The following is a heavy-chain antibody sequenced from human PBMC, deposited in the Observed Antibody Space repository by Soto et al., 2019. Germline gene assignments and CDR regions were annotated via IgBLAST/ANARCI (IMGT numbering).Heavy chain of an antibody. CDR1: GYTFTNYD. Sequence: ASVKVSCKASGYTFTNYDINWVRQAPGQGLEWMGWMNPYNGNTGYAQNFQGRVTLTRNTSISTAYMELSGLRSEDTAVYYCARGPGDLGYFDYWGQGALVTVSS. CDR3: ARGPGDLGYFDY. CDR2: MNPYNGNT. V-gene: IGHV1-8*01. D-gene: IGHD3-10*01. J-gene: IGHJ4*02.